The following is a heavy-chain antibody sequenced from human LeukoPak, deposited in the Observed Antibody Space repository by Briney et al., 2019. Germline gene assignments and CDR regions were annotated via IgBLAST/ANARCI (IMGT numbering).Heavy chain of an antibody. J-gene: IGHJ2*01. CDR1: GGSISSGDYY. CDR2: IYYSGST. Sequence: SETLSLTCTVSGGSISSGDYYWSWIRQPPGKGLEWIGYIYYSGSTYYNPSLKSRVTISVDTSKNQFSLKLSSVTAADTAVYYCARTARDYYYDSSGYRNWYFDLWGRGTLVTVSS. CDR3: ARTARDYYYDSSGYRNWYFDL. D-gene: IGHD3-22*01. V-gene: IGHV4-30-4*01.